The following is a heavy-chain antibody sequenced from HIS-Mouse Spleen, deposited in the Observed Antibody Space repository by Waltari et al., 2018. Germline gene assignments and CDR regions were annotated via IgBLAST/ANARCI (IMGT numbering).Heavy chain of an antibody. V-gene: IGHV4-39*07. CDR1: GGPISSSRYY. D-gene: IGHD6-13*01. J-gene: IGHJ2*01. Sequence: QLQLQESGPGLVKPSETLSLTCTVSGGPISSSRYYLGWIRQPPGKGLEWIGSMYYSGSTYYNPSLKSRVTISVDTSKNQFSLKLSSVTAADTAVYYCAREIPYSSSWYDWYFDLWGRGTLVTVSS. CDR3: AREIPYSSSWYDWYFDL. CDR2: MYYSGST.